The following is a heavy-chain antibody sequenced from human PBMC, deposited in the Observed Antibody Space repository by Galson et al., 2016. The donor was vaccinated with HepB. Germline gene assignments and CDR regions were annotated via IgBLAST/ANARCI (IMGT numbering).Heavy chain of an antibody. CDR2: IYYSGTT. V-gene: IGHV4-39*01. Sequence: LSLTCTVSGGSISSGDYYGGWIRQPPGKGLEWIGNIYYSGTTYYNPSLKSRVTISVDTSKNQFSLKLSSVTAADTAVYYCARHGSRVVSGYYYDPYFHYWGQGTLVTVSS. CDR3: ARHGSRVVSGYYYDPYFHY. J-gene: IGHJ1*01. CDR1: GGSISSGDYY. D-gene: IGHD3-22*01.